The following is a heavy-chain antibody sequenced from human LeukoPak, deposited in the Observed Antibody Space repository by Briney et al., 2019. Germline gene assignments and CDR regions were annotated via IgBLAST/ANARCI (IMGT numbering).Heavy chain of an antibody. J-gene: IGHJ4*02. V-gene: IGHV5-51*01. CDR1: GYSFTSYW. D-gene: IGHD5-18*01. CDR2: IYPGDSDT. Sequence: GESLKISCKGSGYSFTSYWIGWVRQMPGKGLEWMGIIYPGDSDTRYSPSFQGQVTISADKSISTAYLQWSSLKASDTAMYYCARQTFFGYSYGQPDYWGQGTLVTVSS. CDR3: ARQTFFGYSYGQPDY.